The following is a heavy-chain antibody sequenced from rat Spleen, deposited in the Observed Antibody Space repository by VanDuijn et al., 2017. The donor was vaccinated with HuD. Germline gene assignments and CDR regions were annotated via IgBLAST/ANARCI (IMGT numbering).Heavy chain of an antibody. D-gene: IGHD1-2*01. CDR3: NRGTIAAGY. CDR1: GFSLTDYT. J-gene: IGHJ2*01. Sequence: QVQLKESGPGLVQPSQTLSLTCTVSGFSLTDYTVHWVRQPPGKGLEWMGRIQSGGSTDYNSALKSRLSISRDTSKSQVFLKMNSLQTEDTAIYCCNRGTIAAGYWGQGVMVTVSS. V-gene: IGHV2-19*01. CDR2: IQSGGST.